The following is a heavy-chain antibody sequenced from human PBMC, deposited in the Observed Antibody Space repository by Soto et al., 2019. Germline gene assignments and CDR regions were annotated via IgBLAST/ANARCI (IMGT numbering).Heavy chain of an antibody. D-gene: IGHD6-13*01. Sequence: QVQLQESGPGLVKPSQTLSLTCTVSAGGSISSGDSYWSWIRQHPGKGLEYIGHIYYGSTYYNPSLKSRVSISVDTSKNQCSLNLNSVTAADTVVDYCARGVGSSWYFSYFDYWGQGTLVSVSS. CDR3: ARGVGSSWYFSYFDY. J-gene: IGHJ4*02. CDR2: IYYGST. V-gene: IGHV4-31*03. CDR1: AGGSISSGDSY.